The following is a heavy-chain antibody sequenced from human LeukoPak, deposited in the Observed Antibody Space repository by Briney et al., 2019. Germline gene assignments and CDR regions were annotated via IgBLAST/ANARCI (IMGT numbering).Heavy chain of an antibody. Sequence: SETLSLTCTVSGGSISSESYYWSWIRQPAGKGLEWIGRINTSGNINYNPSLKSRVTLSVDTSNNQFSLKLSSLTAADTAVYYCARGLSSSWYWFDTWGQGTLVTVSS. CDR2: INTSGNI. D-gene: IGHD2-2*01. J-gene: IGHJ5*02. CDR1: GGSISSESYY. V-gene: IGHV4-61*02. CDR3: ARGLSSSWYWFDT.